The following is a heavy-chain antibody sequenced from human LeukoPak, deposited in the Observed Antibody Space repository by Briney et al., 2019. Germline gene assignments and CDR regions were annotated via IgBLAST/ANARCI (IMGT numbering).Heavy chain of an antibody. V-gene: IGHV3-23*01. CDR2: ISGSGGST. J-gene: IGHJ4*02. Sequence: GGSLRLSCAASGFTFSSYAMSWVRQAPGKGLEWVSAISGSGGSTYYAGSVKGRFTISRDNSKNTLYLQMNSLRAEDTAVYYCAKVKDSSGYYSPYFDYWGQGTLVTVSS. D-gene: IGHD3-22*01. CDR1: GFTFSSYA. CDR3: AKVKDSSGYYSPYFDY.